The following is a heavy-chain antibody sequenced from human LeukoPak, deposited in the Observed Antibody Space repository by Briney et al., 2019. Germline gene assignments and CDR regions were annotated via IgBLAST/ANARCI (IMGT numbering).Heavy chain of an antibody. Sequence: PGGSLRLSCAASGFTFSSYAMSWVRQAPGKGLEWVSAISGSGGSTYYADSVKGRFTISRDNSKNTLYLQMNSLRAEDTAVYCCAKTDMVVVPADMRVYYFDYWGQGTLVTVSS. CDR3: AKTDMVVVPADMRVYYFDY. V-gene: IGHV3-23*01. CDR2: ISGSGGST. CDR1: GFTFSSYA. J-gene: IGHJ4*02. D-gene: IGHD2-2*01.